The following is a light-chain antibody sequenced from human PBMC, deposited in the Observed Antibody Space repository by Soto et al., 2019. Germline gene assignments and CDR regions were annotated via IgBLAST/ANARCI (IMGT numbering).Light chain of an antibody. CDR2: EVS. CDR1: SSDVGNYKY. CDR3: FSYTSSGTYV. Sequence: QSALTQPASVSGSPGQSITLSCTGTSSDVGNYKYVSWYQQHPGKAPKLMIYEVSNRPSGVSNRFSSSKSGNTASLTISGLQAEVEADYYCFSYTSSGTYVFGTGTKDRP. V-gene: IGLV2-14*01. J-gene: IGLJ1*01.